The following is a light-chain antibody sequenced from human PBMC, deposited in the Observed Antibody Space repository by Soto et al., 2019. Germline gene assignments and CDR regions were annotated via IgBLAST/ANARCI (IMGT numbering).Light chain of an antibody. CDR3: HQRSNCPRT. CDR1: QSVRTY. Sequence: EIVLTQSPANLSLFPGERATLSCRASQSVRTYLAWYQQKPGQAPRLLISGASNRATGVPARFSGSGSGTEFTLTISSLETEDSAVYYCHQRSNCPRTFGGGTKVEIK. J-gene: IGKJ4*01. CDR2: GAS. V-gene: IGKV3-11*01.